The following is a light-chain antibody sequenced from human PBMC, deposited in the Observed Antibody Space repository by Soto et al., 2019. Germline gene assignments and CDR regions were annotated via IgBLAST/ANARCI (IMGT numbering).Light chain of an antibody. CDR3: SSYVTSSTVV. CDR1: SSDVGAYGY. V-gene: IGLV2-14*01. CDR2: EVS. Sequence: QSALTQPASVSGSPGQSITISCTGTSSDVGAYGYVSWYQQHPGKAPKLMIYEVSYRPSGVSNRFSGSKSGNAASLTISGLLAEDEADDYCSSYVTSSTVVFGGGTKLTVL. J-gene: IGLJ2*01.